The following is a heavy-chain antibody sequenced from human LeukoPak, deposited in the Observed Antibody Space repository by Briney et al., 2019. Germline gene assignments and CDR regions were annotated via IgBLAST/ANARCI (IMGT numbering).Heavy chain of an antibody. CDR3: AKEGRGLVYFDY. Sequence: GGSLTLSCAVSGFTSSNAWMSWVRQAPGKGLEWVSAISGSGGSTYYADSVKGRFTISRDNSKNTLYLQMNSLRAEDTAVYYCAKEGRGLVYFDYWGQGTLVTVSS. D-gene: IGHD3/OR15-3a*01. J-gene: IGHJ4*02. CDR2: ISGSGGST. CDR1: GFTSSNAW. V-gene: IGHV3-23*01.